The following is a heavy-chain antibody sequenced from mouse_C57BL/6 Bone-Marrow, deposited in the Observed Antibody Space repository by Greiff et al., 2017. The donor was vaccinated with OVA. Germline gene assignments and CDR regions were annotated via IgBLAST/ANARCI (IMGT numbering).Heavy chain of an antibody. CDR2: IRSKSNNYAT. CDR3: VRQRGYDYAMDY. CDR1: GFSFNTYA. V-gene: IGHV10-1*01. Sequence: DVKLVESGGGLVQPKGSLKLSCAASGFSFNTYAMNWVRQAPGKGLEWVARIRSKSNNYATYYADSVKDRFTISRDDSESMLYLQMNNLKTEDTAMYYCVRQRGYDYAMDYWGQGTSVTVSS. J-gene: IGHJ4*01. D-gene: IGHD2-2*01.